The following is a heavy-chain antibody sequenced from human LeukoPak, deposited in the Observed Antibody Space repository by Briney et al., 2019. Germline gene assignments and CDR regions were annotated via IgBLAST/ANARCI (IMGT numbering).Heavy chain of an antibody. Sequence: SETLSLTCTVSGVSISSSSYYWGWIRQPPGKGLEWIGSIYYSGSTYYNPSLKSRVTISVDTSKNQFSLKLSSVTAADTAVYYCARPQPTGGPFDYWGQGTLVTVSS. V-gene: IGHV4-39*01. D-gene: IGHD1-14*01. CDR2: IYYSGST. CDR3: ARPQPTGGPFDY. CDR1: GVSISSSSYY. J-gene: IGHJ4*02.